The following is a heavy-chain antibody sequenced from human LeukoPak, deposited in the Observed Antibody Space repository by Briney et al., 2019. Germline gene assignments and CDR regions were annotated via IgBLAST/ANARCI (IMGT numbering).Heavy chain of an antibody. CDR2: ITNDGSST. J-gene: IGHJ6*02. V-gene: IGHV3-74*01. CDR1: GLTFSSHW. CDR3: ARDPAYDFWSGYYGGMDV. Sequence: GGSLRLSCAASGLTFSSHWMHWVRQAPGKGLVWVSRITNDGSSTTYADSVKGRFTISRDNAKNMLYLQVNSLRAEDTAVYYCARDPAYDFWSGYYGGMDVWGQGTTVTVSS. D-gene: IGHD3-3*01.